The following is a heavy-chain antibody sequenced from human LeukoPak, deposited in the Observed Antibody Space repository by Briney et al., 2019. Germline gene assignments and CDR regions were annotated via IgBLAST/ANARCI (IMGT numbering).Heavy chain of an antibody. CDR1: GFTFSRYT. CDR3: AKTDSGPSDY. V-gene: IGHV3-23*01. D-gene: IGHD6-19*01. J-gene: IGHJ4*02. CDR2: ISVSIVNT. Sequence: GGSLRLSCAASGFTFSRYTMNSVRQAPGKGLEWVSAISVSIVNTYYADSVKGRFTISRDNSKNTLYLQMNSLRAEDPAVYYCAKTDSGPSDYWGQGTLVTVSS.